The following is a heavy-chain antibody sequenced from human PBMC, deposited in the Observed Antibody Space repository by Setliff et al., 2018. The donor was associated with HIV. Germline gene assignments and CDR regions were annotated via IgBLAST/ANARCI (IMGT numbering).Heavy chain of an antibody. J-gene: IGHJ4*02. CDR2: IYHSGTT. V-gene: IGHV4-4*02. CDR3: AREVAVLDY. CDR1: GGSISTTNW. D-gene: IGHD2-15*01. Sequence: SETLSLTCAVSGGSISTTNWWTWVCQSPGKGLEWIGDIYHSGTTNYNPSLKSRVTISVDTSKNQFSLKLSSVTAADTAVYYCAREVAVLDYWGQGTLVTVSS.